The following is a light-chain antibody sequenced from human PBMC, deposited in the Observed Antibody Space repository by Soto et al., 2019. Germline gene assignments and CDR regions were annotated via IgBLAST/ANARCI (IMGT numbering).Light chain of an antibody. J-gene: IGKJ2*03. CDR3: QHGYVAPYS. CDR1: QDINVY. Sequence: DIQVTQSPSSVSASVGDTVTITCRASQDINVYLNWYQQKPGEVPKLLIYSASTLHNGVPSRFTGSGSETDFTLTITSLQPEYFATYYCQHGYVAPYSFGQGTKVDIK. CDR2: SAS. V-gene: IGKV1-39*01.